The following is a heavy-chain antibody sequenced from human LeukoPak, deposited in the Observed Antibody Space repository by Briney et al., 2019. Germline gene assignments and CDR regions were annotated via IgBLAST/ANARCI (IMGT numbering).Heavy chain of an antibody. Sequence: SETLSLTCTVSGYSISSGFYWGLIRQPPGKGLEWIGSVYHSGSTYYNPSLKSRVTISVDTSKNQFSLKLTSVTAADTAVYYCARGASRSFDYWGQGTLVTVSS. J-gene: IGHJ4*02. CDR1: GYSISSGFY. CDR2: VYHSGST. CDR3: ARGASRSFDY. V-gene: IGHV4-38-2*02.